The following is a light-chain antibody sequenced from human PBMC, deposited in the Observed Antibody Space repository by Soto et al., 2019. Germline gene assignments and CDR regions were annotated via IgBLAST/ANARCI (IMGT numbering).Light chain of an antibody. CDR1: QVIKND. V-gene: IGKV1-39*01. CDR2: AAS. CDR3: QQSYSTPIT. Sequence: IQLTQSQSSLSASVGERVTIXWRASQVIKNDLSWYQQKPGKAPKLLIYAASSLQSGVPSRFSGSGSGTDFTLTISSLQPEDFATYYCQQSYSTPITFGQGTRLEIK. J-gene: IGKJ5*01.